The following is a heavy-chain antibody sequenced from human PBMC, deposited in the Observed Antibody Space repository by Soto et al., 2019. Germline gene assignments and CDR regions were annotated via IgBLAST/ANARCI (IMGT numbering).Heavy chain of an antibody. J-gene: IGHJ6*02. D-gene: IGHD2-15*01. CDR2: INHSGST. V-gene: IGHV4-34*01. Sequence: PSETLSLTCAVYCGSFSGYYWSWIRQPPGKGLEWIGEINHSGSTNYNPSLKSRVTISVDTSKNQFSLKLSSVTAADTAVYYCARGFRIPRAYGMDVWGQGTTVTVSS. CDR3: ARGFRIPRAYGMDV. CDR1: CGSFSGYY.